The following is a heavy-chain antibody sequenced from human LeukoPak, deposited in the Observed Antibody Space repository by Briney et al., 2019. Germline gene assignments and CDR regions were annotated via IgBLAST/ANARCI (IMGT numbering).Heavy chain of an antibody. CDR2: ISIDGGRT. D-gene: IGHD6-25*01. CDR1: GFTFSSYA. J-gene: IGHJ6*03. CDR3: ARKGIGSSRYQNMDV. Sequence: GGSLRPSCAASGFTFSSYAMSWVRQAPGKGPVWVSTISIDGGRTYYADSVKGRFTVSRDTSKNTLYLQMNSLRAEDTAVYYCARKGIGSSRYQNMDVWGKGTTVTVSS. V-gene: IGHV3-23*01.